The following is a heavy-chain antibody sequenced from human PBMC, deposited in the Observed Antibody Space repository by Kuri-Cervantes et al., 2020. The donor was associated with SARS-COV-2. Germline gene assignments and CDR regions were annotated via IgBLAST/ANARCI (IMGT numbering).Heavy chain of an antibody. CDR2: IYYSGST. CDR3: ARQSVVASDD. CDR1: GGSISSYY. D-gene: IGHD2-15*01. Sequence: GSLRLSCTVSGGSISSYYWSWIRQPPGKGLEWIGYIYYSGSTNYNPSLKSQVTISVDTSKNQFSLKLSSVTAADTAVYYCARQSVVASDDWGQGTPVTVSS. V-gene: IGHV4-59*08. J-gene: IGHJ4*02.